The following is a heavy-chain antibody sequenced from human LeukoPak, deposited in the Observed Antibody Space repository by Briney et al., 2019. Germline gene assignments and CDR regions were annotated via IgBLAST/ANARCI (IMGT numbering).Heavy chain of an antibody. CDR2: ISSSSSYI. D-gene: IGHD6-13*01. CDR1: GFTFSNYV. CDR3: ARDRDGFSWYEENDAFDI. Sequence: GSLRLSCAASGFTFSNYVMSWVRQAPGKGLEWVSSISSSSSYIYYADSVKGRFTISRDNAKNSLYLQMNSLRAEDTAMYYCARDRDGFSWYEENDAFDIWGQGTMVTVSS. J-gene: IGHJ3*02. V-gene: IGHV3-21*01.